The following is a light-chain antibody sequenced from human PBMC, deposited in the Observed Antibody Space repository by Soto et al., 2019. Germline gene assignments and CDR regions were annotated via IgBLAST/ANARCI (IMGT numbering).Light chain of an antibody. CDR2: EVS. V-gene: IGLV2-8*01. J-gene: IGLJ2*01. CDR1: SSDVGGYNY. CDR3: SSYEGSNNFLVV. Sequence: QSALTQPPSASGSPGQSVTISCTGTSSDVGGYNYVSWYQQHPGKAPKLMIYEVSKRPSGVPDRFSGSKSGNTASLTVSGLQAEDEADYYCSSYEGSNNFLVVFGGGTQLTVL.